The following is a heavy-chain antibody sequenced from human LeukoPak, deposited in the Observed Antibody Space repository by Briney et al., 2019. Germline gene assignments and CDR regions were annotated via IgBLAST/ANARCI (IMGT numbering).Heavy chain of an antibody. CDR2: IYDSGST. J-gene: IGHJ4*02. Sequence: SETLSLTCTVSGGSISSSSYYWGWIRQPPGKGLEWIGSIYDSGSTYYNPALKSRVTISVDTSKNQFSLKLSSVTAADTAVYYCAGLWSGYYDYFDYWGQGTLVTVSS. CDR3: AGLWSGYYDYFDY. V-gene: IGHV4-39*01. CDR1: GGSISSSSYY. D-gene: IGHD3-3*01.